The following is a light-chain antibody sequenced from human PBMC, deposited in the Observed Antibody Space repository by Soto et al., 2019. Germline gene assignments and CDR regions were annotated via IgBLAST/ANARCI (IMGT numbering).Light chain of an antibody. CDR3: QQYGSSPRT. CDR1: QSVSSDY. Sequence: EIVLTQSPGTLSLSPGERATLSCRASQSVSSDYVAWYQQRPGQAPRLLIYGASSRATGIPDRFSGSGSGTDFALTISRLESEDFAVYYCQQYGSSPRTFGQGTKVEIK. CDR2: GAS. J-gene: IGKJ1*01. V-gene: IGKV3-20*01.